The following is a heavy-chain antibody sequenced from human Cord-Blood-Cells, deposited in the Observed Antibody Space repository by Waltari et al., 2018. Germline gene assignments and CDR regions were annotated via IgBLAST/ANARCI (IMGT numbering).Heavy chain of an antibody. J-gene: IGHJ4*02. D-gene: IGHD3-10*01. CDR3: ARVPRGGFFDY. CDR1: GGSISSYY. CDR2: IYYSGST. V-gene: IGHV4-59*01. Sequence: QVQLQESGPGLVKPSETLSLTCTVSGGSISSYYWSWIRQPPGKGLEWIGYIYYSGSTNHNPSLKSRVTISVDTSKNQFSLKLSSVTAADTAVYYCARVPRGGFFDYWGQGTLVTVSS.